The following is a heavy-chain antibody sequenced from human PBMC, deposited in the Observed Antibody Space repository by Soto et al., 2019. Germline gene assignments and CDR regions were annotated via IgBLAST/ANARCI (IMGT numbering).Heavy chain of an antibody. CDR2: IYHSGST. D-gene: IGHD3-3*01. CDR3: ARHPTIFGVVYYGMDV. Sequence: PSETPSLTCAVSGGSISSSNWWSWVRQPPGKGLEWIGEIYHSGSTNYNPSLKSRVTISVDKSKNQFSLKLSSVTAADTAVYYCARHPTIFGVVYYGMDVWGQGTTVTVSS. J-gene: IGHJ6*02. V-gene: IGHV4-4*02. CDR1: GGSISSSNW.